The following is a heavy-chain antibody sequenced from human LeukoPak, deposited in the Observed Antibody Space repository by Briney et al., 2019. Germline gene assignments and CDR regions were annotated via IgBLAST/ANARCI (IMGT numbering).Heavy chain of an antibody. CDR3: ARQGLAAGDYRVELNY. J-gene: IGHJ4*02. V-gene: IGHV4-38-2*01. CDR2: IYHSGST. CDR1: GYSISSGYY. D-gene: IGHD4-17*01. Sequence: ETLSLTCAVSGYSISSGYYWGWIRQPPGKGLEWIGSIYHSGSTYYNPSLKSRVTISVDTSKNQFSLKLSSVTAADTAVYYCARQGLAAGDYRVELNYWGQGTLVTVSS.